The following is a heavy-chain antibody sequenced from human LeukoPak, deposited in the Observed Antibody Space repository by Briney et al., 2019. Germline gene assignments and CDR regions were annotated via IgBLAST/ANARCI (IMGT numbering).Heavy chain of an antibody. CDR3: AREYYDFSSGDYRYYYMND. CDR2: MFVGGST. J-gene: IGHJ6*03. Sequence: SETLSLTCTVSGGSINSHYWSWLRQSAGKGLEWIGRMFVGGSTNYNPSLKSRVLMSIDTSKKQFSLNLSSVTAADTAVYFCAREYYDFSSGDYRYYYMNDWGKGTTATVSS. V-gene: IGHV4-4*07. D-gene: IGHD3/OR15-3a*01. CDR1: GGSINSHY.